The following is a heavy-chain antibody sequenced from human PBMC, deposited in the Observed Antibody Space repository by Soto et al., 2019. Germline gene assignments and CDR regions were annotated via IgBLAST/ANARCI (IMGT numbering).Heavy chain of an antibody. CDR2: MYSAGDT. CDR3: CGTIGGPFLSCGMDV. J-gene: IGHJ6*02. Sequence: EVLLVESGGELTQPGNSLRLSCVVSGFTVSGSYMTWVRQAPGKGLEWVSVMYSAGDTYYSDSVKGRFTVSKDITENMFYLQMTSLRAEDTATYYCCGTIGGPFLSCGMDVWGHGTKVTVSS. CDR1: GFTVSGSY. D-gene: IGHD1-1*01. V-gene: IGHV3-53*01.